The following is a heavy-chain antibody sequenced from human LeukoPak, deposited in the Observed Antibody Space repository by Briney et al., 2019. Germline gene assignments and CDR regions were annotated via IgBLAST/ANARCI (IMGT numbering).Heavy chain of an antibody. D-gene: IGHD3-3*01. CDR2: IDNDGNGI. CDR3: ATGGGWEPSSGVVTHIDV. CDR1: GFMFSGYW. Sequence: GGSLRLSRAASGFMFSGYWMHWVRQGPEKGLELVSRIDNDGNGIIYADSVKGRFTTSRDNAKNTLYLQMSSLRVEDTAVYYCATGGGWEPSSGVVTHIDVWGKGTTVTVSS. V-gene: IGHV3-74*01. J-gene: IGHJ6*03.